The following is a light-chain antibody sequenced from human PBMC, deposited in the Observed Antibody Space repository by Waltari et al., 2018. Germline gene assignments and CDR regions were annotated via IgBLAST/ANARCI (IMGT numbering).Light chain of an antibody. V-gene: IGLV2-14*03. Sequence: QYALTQPASVSGSPGQSITISCTGTSSDVGGYNYVSWYQQHPGTAPILMIYDVSNRPSGLSNRFSGSKSVNPASLTISGLQAEDEADYYCSSYACSSAEVFGTGTKVAVL. CDR3: SSYACSSAEV. CDR1: SSDVGGYNY. J-gene: IGLJ1*01. CDR2: DVS.